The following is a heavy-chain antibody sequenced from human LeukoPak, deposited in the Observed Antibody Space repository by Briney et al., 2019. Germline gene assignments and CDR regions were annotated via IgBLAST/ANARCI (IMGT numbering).Heavy chain of an antibody. V-gene: IGHV3-53*01. J-gene: IGHJ4*02. Sequence: GGSLRLSCAASGFTVSSNYMSWVRQAPGKGLEWVSAIYSGGSTYYADSVKGRFTISRDNSKNTLYLQMNSLRAEDTAVYYCARDRPYCSGGSCYLYDFDYWGQGTLVTVSS. CDR3: ARDRPYCSGGSCYLYDFDY. CDR2: IYSGGST. D-gene: IGHD2-15*01. CDR1: GFTVSSNY.